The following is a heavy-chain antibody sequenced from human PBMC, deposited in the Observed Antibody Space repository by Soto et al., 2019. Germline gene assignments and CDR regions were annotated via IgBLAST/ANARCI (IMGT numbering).Heavy chain of an antibody. V-gene: IGHV4-59*08. D-gene: IGHD6-6*01. CDR3: ARRVRQLGQNWFDP. CDR1: GGSISSYY. Sequence: PSETMSLTCTVSGGSISSYYWSWIRQPPGKGLEWIGYIYYSGSTNYNPSLKSRVTISVDTSKNQFSLKLSSVTAADTAVYYCARRVRQLGQNWFDPWGQGTLVTVSS. J-gene: IGHJ5*02. CDR2: IYYSGST.